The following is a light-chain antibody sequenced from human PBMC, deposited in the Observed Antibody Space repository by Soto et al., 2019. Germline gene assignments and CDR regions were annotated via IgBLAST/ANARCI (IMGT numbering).Light chain of an antibody. CDR2: EVT. CDR1: NSDIGTYEY. Sequence: QSALTQTASVSGSPGQSITISCTGTNSDIGTYEYVSWYQQHPGKAPKLMIYEVTDRPSGVSARFSGSKSGNTASLTISGLQAEDEADYYCSSYTSGSTLYVFGTGTKLTVL. V-gene: IGLV2-14*01. CDR3: SSYTSGSTLYV. J-gene: IGLJ1*01.